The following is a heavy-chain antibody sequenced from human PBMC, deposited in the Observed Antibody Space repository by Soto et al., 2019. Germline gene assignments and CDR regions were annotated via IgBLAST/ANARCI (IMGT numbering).Heavy chain of an antibody. CDR1: GFTFSYFG. V-gene: IGHV3-30*18. J-gene: IGHJ5*02. CDR2: ISFDGSNK. Sequence: GYLILSCSASGFTFSYFGMHWVRQAPGKGLEWVAVISFDGSNKYYADSVKGRFTISRDNSKNTLYLQMISLRAEDTAVYYCAKEGIAAAGLDPWGHGTLVTVSS. D-gene: IGHD6-13*01. CDR3: AKEGIAAAGLDP.